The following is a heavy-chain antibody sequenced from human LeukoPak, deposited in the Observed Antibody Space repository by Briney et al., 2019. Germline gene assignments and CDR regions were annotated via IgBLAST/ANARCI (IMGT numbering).Heavy chain of an antibody. D-gene: IGHD1-26*01. CDR2: ISYDGSNK. CDR1: GFTFSSYG. J-gene: IGHJ4*02. V-gene: IGHV3-30*18. Sequence: PGGTLRLTCAASGFTFSSYGMHWVRQPPGKGLEWVAVISYDGSNKYYADSVKGRFTISRDNSKNTLYLQMNSLRAEDTAVYYCAKAGIVILDYWGQGTLVTASS. CDR3: AKAGIVILDY.